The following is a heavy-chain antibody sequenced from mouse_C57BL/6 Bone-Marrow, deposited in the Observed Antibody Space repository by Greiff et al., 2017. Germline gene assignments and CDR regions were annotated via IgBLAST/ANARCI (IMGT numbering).Heavy chain of an antibody. D-gene: IGHD1-1*01. CDR3: ARDDYYGSSYNYWYFDV. V-gene: IGHV1-81*01. CDR1: GYTFTSYG. CDR2: IYPRSGNT. J-gene: IGHJ1*03. Sequence: VKLMESGAELARPGASVKLSCKASGYTFTSYGISWVKQSTGQGLEWIGEIYPRSGNTYYNEKFKGKATLTADKSSSTAYMELRSLTSEDSAVYFCARDDYYGSSYNYWYFDVWGTGTTVTVSS.